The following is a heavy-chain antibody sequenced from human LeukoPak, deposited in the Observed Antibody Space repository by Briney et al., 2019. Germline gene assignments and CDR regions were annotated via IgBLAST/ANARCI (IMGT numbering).Heavy chain of an antibody. V-gene: IGHV4-59*08. Sequence: PSETLSLTCTVSGGSISSYYWSWIRQPPGKGLEWIGYIYYSGSTNYNPSLKSRVTISVDTSKNQFSLKLSSVTAADTAVYYCARLDSRGYYAVYWGQGTLVTVSS. CDR1: GGSISSYY. CDR3: ARLDSRGYYAVY. CDR2: IYYSGST. D-gene: IGHD3-22*01. J-gene: IGHJ4*02.